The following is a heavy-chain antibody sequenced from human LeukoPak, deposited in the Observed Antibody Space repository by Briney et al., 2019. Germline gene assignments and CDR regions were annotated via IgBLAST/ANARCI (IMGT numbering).Heavy chain of an antibody. CDR1: GFNFNIYE. Sequence: GSLRLSCAASGFNFNIYEMNWVRQAPGKGLEWVANIKQDGSEKYYVDSVKGRFTISRDNATNSLFLQMDSLRAEDTAVYYCARDPYTKSWPEYLDHWGQGTLVTVSS. CDR3: ARDPYTKSWPEYLDH. V-gene: IGHV3-7*04. D-gene: IGHD6-13*01. CDR2: IKQDGSEK. J-gene: IGHJ1*01.